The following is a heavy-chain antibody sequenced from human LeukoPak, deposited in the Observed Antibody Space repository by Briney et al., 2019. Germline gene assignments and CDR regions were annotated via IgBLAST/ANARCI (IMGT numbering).Heavy chain of an antibody. J-gene: IGHJ5*02. V-gene: IGHV3-74*01. D-gene: IGHD6-13*01. Sequence: PGGSLRLSCAASGFTFNSFWMYWVRQVPGKGLLWVARINSDGIRTSHADSVQGRFTISRDNSKNTLYLQMNSLRAEDTAVYYCARYSSSWYGRFDPWGQGTLVTVSS. CDR3: ARYSSSWYGRFDP. CDR1: GFTFNSFW. CDR2: INSDGIRT.